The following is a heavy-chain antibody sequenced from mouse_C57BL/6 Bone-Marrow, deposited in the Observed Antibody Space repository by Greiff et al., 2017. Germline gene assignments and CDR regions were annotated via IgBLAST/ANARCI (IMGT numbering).Heavy chain of an antibody. V-gene: IGHV5-9-1*02. CDR2: ISSGGDYI. CDR3: TRGGYGSSVERFAY. Sequence: EVHLVASGEGLVKPGGSLKLSCAASGFTFSSYAMSWVRQTPEKRLEWVAYISSGGDYIYYADTVKGRFTISRDNARNTLYLQMSSLKSEDTAMYYCTRGGYGSSVERFAYWGQGTLVTVSA. D-gene: IGHD1-1*01. CDR1: GFTFSSYA. J-gene: IGHJ3*01.